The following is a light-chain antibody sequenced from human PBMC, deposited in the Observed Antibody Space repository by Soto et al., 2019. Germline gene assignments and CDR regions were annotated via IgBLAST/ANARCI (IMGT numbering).Light chain of an antibody. CDR1: STDVGGYNY. V-gene: IGLV2-8*01. CDR2: EVN. CDR3: SSYAGSNNLV. J-gene: IGLJ2*01. Sequence: QSALAQPSSVSGSPGQSITISCTGTSTDVGGYNYVSWYQHHPGKGPKLIIYEVNNRPSGVSDRFSGSKSGNKASLTVSGLQAEDEADYYCSSYAGSNNLVFGGGTKLTVL.